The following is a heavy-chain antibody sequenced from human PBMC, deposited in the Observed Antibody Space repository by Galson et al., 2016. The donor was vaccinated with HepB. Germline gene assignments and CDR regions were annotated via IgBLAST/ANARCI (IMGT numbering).Heavy chain of an antibody. D-gene: IGHD3-10*01. CDR1: GFTFRSYG. CDR3: AKDGWFGERVYYYYGMDV. CDR2: IWYDGSNK. V-gene: IGHV3-33*06. J-gene: IGHJ6*02. Sequence: SLRLSCAASGFTFRSYGMHWVRQAPGKGLEWVAVIWYDGSNKYYTDSVKGRFTISRDNSKNTLYLQMNSLRAEDTAVYYCAKDGWFGERVYYYYGMDVWGQGTTVTVSS.